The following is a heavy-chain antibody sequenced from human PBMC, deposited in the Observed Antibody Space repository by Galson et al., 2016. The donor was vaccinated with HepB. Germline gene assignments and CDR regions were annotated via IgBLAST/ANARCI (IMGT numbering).Heavy chain of an antibody. Sequence: SLRLSCAASGFTFINAWMTWVRQAPGKGLEWVGSIKSKTDGVTNEYGAPVRGRFTISRDDSKNTVYLQMKRLKSEDTAVYSFTTGLAKWLQFDAFDIWGQGTMVTVSS. CDR1: GFTFINAW. CDR2: IKSKTDGVTN. J-gene: IGHJ3*02. V-gene: IGHV3-15*01. CDR3: TTGLAKWLQFDAFDI. D-gene: IGHD5-24*01.